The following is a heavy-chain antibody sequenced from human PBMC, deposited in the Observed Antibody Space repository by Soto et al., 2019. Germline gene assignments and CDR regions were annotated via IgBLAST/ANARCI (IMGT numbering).Heavy chain of an antibody. V-gene: IGHV1-69*01. J-gene: IGHJ4*02. CDR1: GGTFSSYA. CDR3: ARSEYCGGDCYPKLAFDY. Sequence: QVQLVQSGAEVKKPGSSVKVSCKASGGTFSSYAISWVRQAPGQGLEWMGGIIPIFGTANYAQKFQGRVTITADESTRTAYMELSSLRSEDTAVYYCARSEYCGGDCYPKLAFDYWGQGTLVTVSS. D-gene: IGHD2-21*02. CDR2: IIPIFGTA.